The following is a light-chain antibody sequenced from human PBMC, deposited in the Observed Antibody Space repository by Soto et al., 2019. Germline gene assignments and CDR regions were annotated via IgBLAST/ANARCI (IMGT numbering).Light chain of an antibody. V-gene: IGKV3-20*01. CDR3: QQYGSSGT. Sequence: IVMTQSPATLSVSPGEIATLSCRASQSVSNNYLAWYQQKPGQAPRLLIYGASNRATGIPDRFSGSGSGTDFTLTISRLEPEDFAVYYCQQYGSSGTFGQGTKVDIK. CDR2: GAS. J-gene: IGKJ1*01. CDR1: QSVSNNY.